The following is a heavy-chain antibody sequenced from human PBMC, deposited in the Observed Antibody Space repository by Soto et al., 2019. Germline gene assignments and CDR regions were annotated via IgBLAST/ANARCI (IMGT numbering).Heavy chain of an antibody. D-gene: IGHD2-2*01. Sequence: GESLKISCKTSGYSFTSHWIAWVRQMPGKGLEWMGIIYPSDSDIRYRPSFQGQVTISVDKSISTAYLQWSSLKASDTATYYCARQDYSNYRGGMDVWGQGTTVTVSS. CDR3: ARQDYSNYRGGMDV. V-gene: IGHV5-51*01. CDR2: IYPSDSDI. CDR1: GYSFTSHW. J-gene: IGHJ6*02.